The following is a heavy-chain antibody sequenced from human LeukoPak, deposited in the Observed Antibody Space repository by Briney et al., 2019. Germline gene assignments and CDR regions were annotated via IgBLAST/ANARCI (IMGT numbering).Heavy chain of an antibody. Sequence: PGGSLRLSCAASGFTFSSYSMNWVRQAPGKGLEWVSSISSSSSYIYYADSVKGRFTISRDNAKNSLYLQMNSLRAEDTAVYYCAREGRGYDQGGYYYYGMDVWGQGTTVTVSS. J-gene: IGHJ6*02. CDR2: ISSSSSYI. V-gene: IGHV3-21*01. CDR3: AREGRGYDQGGYYYYGMDV. D-gene: IGHD5-12*01. CDR1: GFTFSSYS.